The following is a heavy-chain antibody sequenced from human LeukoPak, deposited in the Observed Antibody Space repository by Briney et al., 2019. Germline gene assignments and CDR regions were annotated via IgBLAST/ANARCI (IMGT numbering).Heavy chain of an antibody. CDR1: GFTFTGYY. CDR3: ARGGFDY. V-gene: IGHV1-2*02. Sequence: ASVKVSCKASGFTFTGYYLHWVRQAPGQGLEWMGWISPNSDDTNYAQKFRGRVNMTRDTSISTAYMELSRLRSDDTAIYYCARGGFDYWGQGALVTVSS. J-gene: IGHJ4*02. CDR2: ISPNSDDT.